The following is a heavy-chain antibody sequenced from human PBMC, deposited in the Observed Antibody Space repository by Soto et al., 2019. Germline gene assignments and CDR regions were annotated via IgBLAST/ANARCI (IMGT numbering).Heavy chain of an antibody. J-gene: IGHJ4*02. D-gene: IGHD3-22*01. CDR1: GGTFSSYA. V-gene: IGHV1-69*01. CDR3: AREYYDSSGYIPGAFDY. Sequence: QVQLVQSGAEVQKPGSSVNVSCKASGGTFSSYAISWVRQAPGQGLEWMGGIIPIFGTANYAQKFQGRVTITAAESTSRAYMERSSLRSEDTAVYYCAREYYDSSGYIPGAFDYWGQGTLVTVSS. CDR2: IIPIFGTA.